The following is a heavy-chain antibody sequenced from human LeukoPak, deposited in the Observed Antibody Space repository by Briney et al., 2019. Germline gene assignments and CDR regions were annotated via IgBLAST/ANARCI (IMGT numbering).Heavy chain of an antibody. CDR1: GFTFSRYW. CDR2: IKEDGSEK. V-gene: IGHV3-7*01. CDR3: ARHGSVSNAYMDV. D-gene: IGHD3-10*01. J-gene: IGHJ6*03. Sequence: GGSLRLSCAASGFTFSRYWMTWVRQAPGKGLEWVANIKEDGSEKYYVDSVKGRFTISRDNAKNSLSLQMNSLRAEDTAEYYCARHGSVSNAYMDVWGKGTTVTVSS.